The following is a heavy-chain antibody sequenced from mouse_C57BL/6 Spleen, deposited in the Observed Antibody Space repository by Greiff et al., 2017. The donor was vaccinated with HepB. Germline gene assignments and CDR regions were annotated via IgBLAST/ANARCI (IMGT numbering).Heavy chain of an antibody. CDR1: GYTFTDYY. V-gene: IGHV1-76*01. CDR3: ASLKPYYFDC. Sequence: QVQLQQSGAELVRPGASVKLSCKASGYTFTDYYINWVKQRPGQGLEWIARIYPGSGNTDYNEKFKGKATLTAEKSSSTAYMQLSSLTSEDSAVYFCASLKPYYFDCWGQGTTLTVSS. J-gene: IGHJ2*01. CDR2: IYPGSGNT.